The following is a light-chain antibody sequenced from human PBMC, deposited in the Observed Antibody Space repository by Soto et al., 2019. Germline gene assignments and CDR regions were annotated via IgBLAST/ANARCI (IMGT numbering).Light chain of an antibody. J-gene: IGKJ4*01. V-gene: IGKV1-5*03. CDR2: KAS. Sequence: DIQMTQSHSTLSASVGDRVTITCRASQSISSWLAWYQQKPGKAPNLLISKASSLESGVPSRFSGSGSGTEFTLTISSLQPDDFATYYCQQYNIYPLTFVGGTQVEIK. CDR3: QQYNIYPLT. CDR1: QSISSW.